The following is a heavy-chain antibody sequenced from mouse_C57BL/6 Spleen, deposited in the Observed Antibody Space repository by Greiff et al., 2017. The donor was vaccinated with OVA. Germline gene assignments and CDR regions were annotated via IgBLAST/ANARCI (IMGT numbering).Heavy chain of an antibody. J-gene: IGHJ3*01. CDR2: INPNNGGT. Sequence: EVQLQQSGPELVKPGASVKISCKASGYTFTDYYMNWVKQSNGKSLEWIGDINPNNGGTSYNQKFKGKATLTVDKSSSTAYMELRSLTSEDSAVYYCARNLEGYLFAYWGQGTLVTVSA. V-gene: IGHV1-26*01. CDR3: ARNLEGYLFAY. D-gene: IGHD2-3*01. CDR1: GYTFTDYY.